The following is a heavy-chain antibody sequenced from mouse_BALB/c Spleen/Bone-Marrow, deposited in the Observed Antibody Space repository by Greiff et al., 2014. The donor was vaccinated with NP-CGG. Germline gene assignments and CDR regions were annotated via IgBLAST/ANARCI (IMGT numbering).Heavy chain of an antibody. CDR1: GYTFTSYV. V-gene: IGHV1-14*01. CDR2: INPYNDGT. D-gene: IGHD2-14*01. Sequence: EVKLVESGPELVKPGASVKMSCKASGYTFTSYVMYWVKQKPGQGLEWIGYINPYNDGTKYNEKFKGKATLTSDKSSSTAYMELSSLTSEDSAVYYCARSGRYDGFAYWGQGTLVTVSA. CDR3: ARSGRYDGFAY. J-gene: IGHJ3*01.